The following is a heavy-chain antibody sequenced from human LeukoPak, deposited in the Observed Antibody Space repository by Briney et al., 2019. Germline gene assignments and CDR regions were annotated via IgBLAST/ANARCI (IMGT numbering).Heavy chain of an antibody. CDR3: AKDLSGYNIRYYYYYMDV. CDR2: ISYDGSNK. CDR1: GFTFSNYA. D-gene: IGHD5-12*01. Sequence: GGSLRLSCAASGFTFSNYAIHWVRQAPGKGLEWVALISYDGSNKYYADSVKDRFTISRDNSKNTLYLQMNSLRAEDTAVYYCAKDLSGYNIRYYYYYMDVWGKGTTVTVSS. J-gene: IGHJ6*03. V-gene: IGHV3-30*04.